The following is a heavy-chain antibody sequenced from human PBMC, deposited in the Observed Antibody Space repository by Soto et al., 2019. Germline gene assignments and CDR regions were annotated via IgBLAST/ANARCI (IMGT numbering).Heavy chain of an antibody. D-gene: IGHD3-10*01. CDR3: AKDNVLLWFGELSN. Sequence: QVQLVESGGGVVQPGRSLRLSCAASGFTFSSYGMHWVRQAPGKGLEWVAVISYDGSNKYYADSVKGRFTISRDNSKNTLYLQMNGLRAEDTAVYYCAKDNVLLWFGELSNWGQGTLVTVSS. V-gene: IGHV3-30*18. J-gene: IGHJ4*02. CDR2: ISYDGSNK. CDR1: GFTFSSYG.